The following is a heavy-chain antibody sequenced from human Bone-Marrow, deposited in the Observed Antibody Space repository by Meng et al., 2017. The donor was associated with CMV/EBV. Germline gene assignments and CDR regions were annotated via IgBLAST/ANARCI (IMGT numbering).Heavy chain of an antibody. CDR2: INSDGSST. D-gene: IGHD4-11*01. CDR1: GFTFISYW. V-gene: IGHV3-74*01. J-gene: IGHJ4*02. CDR3: AKYAREYSFDY. Sequence: EVQLVESGGGLGQSGGSLRLSCAASGFTFISYWVHWVRPAPGKGLVWVSRINSDGSSTSYADSVKGRFTISRDNAKNTLFLEMNSLRAEDTAVYFCAKYAREYSFDYWGQGTLVTVSS.